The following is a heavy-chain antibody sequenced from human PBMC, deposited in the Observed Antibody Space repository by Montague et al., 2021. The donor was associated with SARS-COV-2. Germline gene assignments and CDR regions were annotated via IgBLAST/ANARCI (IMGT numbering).Heavy chain of an antibody. CDR3: VREVGMVVARTLGRLDP. D-gene: IGHD6-19*01. Sequence: SLRLSCAVSGFTFSNYWMHWVRQAPGKGLEWVSRTNSEGRSTTYAGSVKGRFTISRDNAKNTLFLQINSLRGEDTAVYYCVREVGMVVARTLGRLDPWGQGTLVTVSS. V-gene: IGHV3-74*01. J-gene: IGHJ5*02. CDR1: GFTFSNYW. CDR2: TNSEGRST.